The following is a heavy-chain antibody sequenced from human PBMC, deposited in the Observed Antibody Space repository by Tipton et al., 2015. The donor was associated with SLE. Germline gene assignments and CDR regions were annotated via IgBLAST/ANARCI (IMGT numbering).Heavy chain of an antibody. CDR1: GFTFRTYT. Sequence: SLRLSCAASGFTFRTYTMTWVRQAPGKGLEWVSFISGTNSHIYYADSLKGRFTISRDNAKNSLFLQMNSLRAEDTAVYYCAKDPREGHNSYLDYWGQGTLVTVSS. CDR2: ISGTNSHI. D-gene: IGHD5-24*01. V-gene: IGHV3-21*01. J-gene: IGHJ4*02. CDR3: AKDPREGHNSYLDY.